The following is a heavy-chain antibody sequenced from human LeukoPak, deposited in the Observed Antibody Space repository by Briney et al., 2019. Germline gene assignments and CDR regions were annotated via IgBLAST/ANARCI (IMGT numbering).Heavy chain of an antibody. D-gene: IGHD3-3*01. CDR1: GGSFSGYY. CDR3: ARGVTIFGVVSEYFQH. V-gene: IGHV4-34*01. CDR2: INHSGST. J-gene: IGHJ1*01. Sequence: SETLSLTCAVYGGSFSGYYWSWIRQPPGKGLEWIGEINHSGSTNYNPSLKSRVIISVDTSKNQFSLKLSSVTAADTAVYYCARGVTIFGVVSEYFQHWGQGTLVTVSS.